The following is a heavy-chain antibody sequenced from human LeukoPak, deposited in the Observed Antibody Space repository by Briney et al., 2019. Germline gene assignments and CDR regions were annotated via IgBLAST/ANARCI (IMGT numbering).Heavy chain of an antibody. V-gene: IGHV3-30*03. D-gene: IGHD6-19*01. CDR1: GFTFSSYG. Sequence: GGSLRLSCAASGFTFSSYGMHWVRQAPGKGLEWVAVISYDGSNKYYADSVKGRFTISRDNSKNTLCLQVSGLRAEDTAIYYCARAALYSSGWYPDWGQGTLVTVSS. CDR2: ISYDGSNK. J-gene: IGHJ4*02. CDR3: ARAALYSSGWYPD.